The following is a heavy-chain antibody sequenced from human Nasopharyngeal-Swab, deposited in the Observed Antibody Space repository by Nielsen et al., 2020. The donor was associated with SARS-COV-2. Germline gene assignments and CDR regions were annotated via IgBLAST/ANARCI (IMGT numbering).Heavy chain of an antibody. CDR1: GFTFSSYA. J-gene: IGHJ4*02. CDR2: ISYDGSNK. Sequence: SLKISCAASGFTFSSYAMHWVRQAPGKGLEWVAVISYDGSNKYYADSVKGRFTISRDNSKNTLYLQMNSLRAEDTAVYYCARDGLLGYFDYWGQGTLVTVSS. V-gene: IGHV3-30*04. CDR3: ARDGLLGYFDY. D-gene: IGHD3-10*01.